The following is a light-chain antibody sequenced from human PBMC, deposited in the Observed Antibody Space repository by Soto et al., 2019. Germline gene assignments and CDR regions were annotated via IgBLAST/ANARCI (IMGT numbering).Light chain of an antibody. CDR1: HDIGNS. CDR3: QKSDHLPL. Sequence: DIQMTKSPPSLSACVGDRVTISFQASHDIGNSLNWYQDKPGQAPKLVIYDAYNLETGVPSTFSGSGYGTHFTFTISSLRPEDIATYYCQKSDHLPLFGPGTKVDI. CDR2: DAY. J-gene: IGKJ3*01. V-gene: IGKV1-33*01.